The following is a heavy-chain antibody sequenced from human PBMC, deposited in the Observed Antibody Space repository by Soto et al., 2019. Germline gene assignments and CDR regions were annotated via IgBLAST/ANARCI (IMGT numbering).Heavy chain of an antibody. J-gene: IGHJ6*03. CDR2: IYYSGST. V-gene: IGHV4-59*01. CDR3: ASLRSSWYSRLSGYYMDV. Sequence: SETLSLTCTVSGGSISSYYWSWIRQPPGKGLEWIGYIYYSGSTNYNPSLKSRVTISVDTSKNQFSLKLSSVTAADTAVYYCASLRSSWYSRLSGYYMDVWGKGTTVTVSS. D-gene: IGHD6-13*01. CDR1: GGSISSYY.